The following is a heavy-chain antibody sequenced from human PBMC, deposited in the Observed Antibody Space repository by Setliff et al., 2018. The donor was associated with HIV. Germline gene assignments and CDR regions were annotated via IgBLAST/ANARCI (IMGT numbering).Heavy chain of an antibody. Sequence: SETLSLTCGVSGYSISSDYCWGWIRQPPGKGLEWIGNMCHGGNNNYYNPSLKSRVTISVDTSKNQFSLKLNSVTAADTAVYYCARGSRQLTIFGVVFKTNYYSMDVWGKGTAVTVSS. CDR1: GYSISSDYC. CDR3: ARGSRQLTIFGVVFKTNYYSMDV. V-gene: IGHV4-38-2*01. D-gene: IGHD3-3*01. J-gene: IGHJ6*03. CDR2: MCHGGNNN.